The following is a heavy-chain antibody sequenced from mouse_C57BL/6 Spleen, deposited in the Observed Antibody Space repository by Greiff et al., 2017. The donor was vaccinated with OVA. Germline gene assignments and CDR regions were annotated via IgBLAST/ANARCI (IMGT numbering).Heavy chain of an antibody. D-gene: IGHD1-1*01. V-gene: IGHV1-74*01. CDR2: IHPSDSDT. CDR1: GYTFTSYW. Sequence: QVQLKQPGAELVKPGASVKVSCKASGYTFTSYWMHWVKQRPGQGLEWIGRIHPSDSDTNYNQKFKGKATLTVDKSSSTAYMQLSSLTSEDSAVYYCAIPPSYYGSSSFAYWGQGTLVTVSA. CDR3: AIPPSYYGSSSFAY. J-gene: IGHJ3*01.